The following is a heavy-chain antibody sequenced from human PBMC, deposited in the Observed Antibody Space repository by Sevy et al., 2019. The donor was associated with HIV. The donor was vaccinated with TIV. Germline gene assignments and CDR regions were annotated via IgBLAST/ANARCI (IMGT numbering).Heavy chain of an antibody. D-gene: IGHD3-10*01. CDR3: ARASVVRGVSPYYYHYGMDV. V-gene: IGHV3-20*04. Sequence: GESLKISCAASGFTFDYYGMSWVRQVPGRGLEWVSGLNWNGGSTRYADSVKGRFTISRDNAKNSLYLQMNSLRAEDTALYYCARASVVRGVSPYYYHYGMDVWGQGTTVTVSS. CDR2: LNWNGGST. J-gene: IGHJ6*02. CDR1: GFTFDYYG.